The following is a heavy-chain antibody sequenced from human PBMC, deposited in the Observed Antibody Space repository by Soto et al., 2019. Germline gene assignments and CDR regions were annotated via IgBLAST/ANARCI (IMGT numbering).Heavy chain of an antibody. CDR1: GFTPTTTP. Sequence: GGSLRLSCAASGFTPTTTPLGWVRQPPGKGLEWVTTISGTASRTYYVDSVKGRFFISRDNSKNTVTLQMNNLTVDDTAVYYCATSFRYFDNWGQGTRVTVSS. J-gene: IGHJ4*02. CDR3: ATSFRYFDN. CDR2: ISGTASRT. D-gene: IGHD3-9*01. V-gene: IGHV3-23*01.